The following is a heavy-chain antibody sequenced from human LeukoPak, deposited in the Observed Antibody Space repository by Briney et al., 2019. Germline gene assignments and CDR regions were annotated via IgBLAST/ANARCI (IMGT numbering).Heavy chain of an antibody. J-gene: IGHJ6*04. Sequence: GRSLRLSCAASGFTFSSYGMHWVRQAPGKGLEWVAVISYDGSNKYYADSVKGRFTISRDSSKNTLYLQMNSLRAEDTAVYYCAKEIVATSFWEGMDVWGKGTTVTVSS. D-gene: IGHD5-12*01. CDR2: ISYDGSNK. CDR1: GFTFSSYG. CDR3: AKEIVATSFWEGMDV. V-gene: IGHV3-30*18.